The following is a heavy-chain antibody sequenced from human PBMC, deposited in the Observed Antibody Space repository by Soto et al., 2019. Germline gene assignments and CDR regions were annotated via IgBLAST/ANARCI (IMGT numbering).Heavy chain of an antibody. Sequence: ASVKVSCKASGYTFTSYGMSWVRQAPGQGLEWMGWISAYNGNTNYAQKLQGRVTMTTDTSTSTAYMELRSLRSDDTAVYYCARGDGLLRYFDWLFMAGASYRMDVWGQGTTVTVSS. J-gene: IGHJ6*02. CDR2: ISAYNGNT. CDR3: ARGDGLLRYFDWLFMAGASYRMDV. CDR1: GYTFTSYG. D-gene: IGHD3-9*01. V-gene: IGHV1-18*01.